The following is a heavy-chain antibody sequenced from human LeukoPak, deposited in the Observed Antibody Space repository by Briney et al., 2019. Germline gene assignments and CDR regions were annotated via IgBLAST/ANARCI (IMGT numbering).Heavy chain of an antibody. D-gene: IGHD4-17*01. CDR1: GGSFSGYY. J-gene: IGHJ2*01. V-gene: IGHV4-34*01. CDR2: INHSGST. CDR3: ARVTVKATVTTGNWYFDL. Sequence: KPSETLPLTCAVYGGSFSGYYWSWIRQPPGKGLEWIGEINHSGSTNYNPSLKSRVTISVDTSKNQFSLKLSSVTAADTAVYYCARVTVKATVTTGNWYFDLWGRGTLVTVSS.